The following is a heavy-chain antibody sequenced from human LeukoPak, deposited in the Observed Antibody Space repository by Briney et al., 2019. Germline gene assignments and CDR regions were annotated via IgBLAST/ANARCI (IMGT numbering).Heavy chain of an antibody. J-gene: IGHJ6*03. CDR3: GRSGYCSSTSCYWYYYYYYMDV. D-gene: IGHD2-2*01. CDR1: GGSFSGYY. CDR2: INHSGST. V-gene: IGHV4-34*01. Sequence: SETLSLTCAVYGGSFSGYYWSWIRQPPGKGLEWIGEINHSGSTNYNPSLKSRVTISVDTSKNQFSLKLSSVTAADTAVYYCGRSGYCSSTSCYWYYYYYYMDVWGKGTTVTVSS.